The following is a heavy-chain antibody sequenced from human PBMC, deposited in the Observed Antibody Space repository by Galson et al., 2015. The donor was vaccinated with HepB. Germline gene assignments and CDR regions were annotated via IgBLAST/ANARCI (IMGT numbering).Heavy chain of an antibody. J-gene: IGHJ6*02. V-gene: IGHV3-30*18. CDR2: ISYDGSNK. CDR3: AKNMDV. Sequence: SLRLSCAASGFTFSSYSMSWVRQAPGKGLEWVAVISYDGSNKYYADSVKGRFTISRDNSKNTLYLQMNSLRAEDTAVYYCAKNMDVWGQGTTVTVSS. CDR1: GFTFSSYS.